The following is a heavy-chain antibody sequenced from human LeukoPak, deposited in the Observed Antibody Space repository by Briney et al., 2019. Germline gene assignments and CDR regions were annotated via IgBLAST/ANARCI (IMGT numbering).Heavy chain of an antibody. CDR3: ARVRYCSSTSCLPYYFDY. D-gene: IGHD2-2*01. CDR2: INWNGGST. Sequence: PGGSLRLSCAASGFTFTSYSFNWVRQAPGKGLEWVSGINWNGGSTGYADSVKGRFTISRDNAKNSLYLQMNSLRAEDTALYHCARVRYCSSTSCLPYYFDYWGQGTLVTVSS. CDR1: GFTFTSYS. V-gene: IGHV3-20*01. J-gene: IGHJ4*02.